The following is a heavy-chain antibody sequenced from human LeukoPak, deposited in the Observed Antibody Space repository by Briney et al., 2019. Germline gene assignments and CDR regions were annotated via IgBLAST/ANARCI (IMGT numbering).Heavy chain of an antibody. V-gene: IGHV1-2*02. CDR2: INPNSGGT. CDR3: ARESRIAVAGTNYYYYYGMDV. Sequence: VASVKVSCKASGYTFTGYYMHWVRQAPGQGLEWMGWINPNSGGTNYAQKFQGRVTMTRDTSISTAYMELSRLRSDDMAVYYCARESRIAVAGTNYYYYYGMDVWGQGTTVTVSS. CDR1: GYTFTGYY. J-gene: IGHJ6*02. D-gene: IGHD6-19*01.